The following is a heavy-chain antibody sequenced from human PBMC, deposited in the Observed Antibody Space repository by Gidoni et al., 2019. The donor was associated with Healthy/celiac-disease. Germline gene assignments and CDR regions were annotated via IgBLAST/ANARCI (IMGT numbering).Heavy chain of an antibody. CDR3: ARDTSYYDFWSGYYTGIRWFDP. Sequence: QVQLVESGGGLVKPGGSLRLYCAASGFTFSDYYMSWLRQAPGKGLEWVSYISSSSSYTNYADSVKGRFTISRDNAKNSLYLQMNSLRAEDTAVYYCARDTSYYDFWSGYYTGIRWFDPWGQGTLVTVSS. D-gene: IGHD3-3*01. V-gene: IGHV3-11*06. J-gene: IGHJ5*02. CDR1: GFTFSDYY. CDR2: ISSSSSYT.